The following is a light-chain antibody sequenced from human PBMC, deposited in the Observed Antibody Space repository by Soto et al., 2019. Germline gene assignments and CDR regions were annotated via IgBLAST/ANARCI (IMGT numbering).Light chain of an antibody. CDR2: GAS. CDR3: QQYNNWPRT. CDR1: QSVSRY. J-gene: IGKJ1*01. Sequence: EIVLTQSPATLSLSPGERATLSCRASQSVSRYLAWYQQKPGQAPRLLIYGASTTATGIPARFSGSGSGTEFTLTISSLQSEDFAVYYCQQYNNWPRTFGQGTKVDIK. V-gene: IGKV3-15*01.